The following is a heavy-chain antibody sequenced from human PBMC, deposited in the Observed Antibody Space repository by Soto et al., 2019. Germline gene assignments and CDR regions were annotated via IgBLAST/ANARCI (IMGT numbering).Heavy chain of an antibody. CDR1: GASFSDANYY. J-gene: IGHJ4*02. CDR3: ERRSHILVDPT. V-gene: IGHV4-39*02. CDR2: FYYDGRT. D-gene: IGHD2-21*01. Sequence: SETLSLTCIVSGASFSDANYYWVWIRQPPGEGLEWIGSFYYDGRTYYNASLKSRVTISVDTSKNHFSLMLTSVTAADTAVYYCERRSHILVDPTWGQGTLVTVS.